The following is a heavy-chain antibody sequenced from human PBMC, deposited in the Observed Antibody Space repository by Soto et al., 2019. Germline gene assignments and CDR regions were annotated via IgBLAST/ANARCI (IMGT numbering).Heavy chain of an antibody. J-gene: IGHJ4*02. CDR1: GGSISSYY. Sequence: SETLSLTCTVSGGSISSYYWSWIRQPPGKGLEWIGYIYYSGSTNYNPSLKSRVTISVDTSKNQFSLKLSSVTAADTAVYYCARVFEYSSGWSRYYFDYWGQGTLVTVS. D-gene: IGHD6-19*01. CDR3: ARVFEYSSGWSRYYFDY. V-gene: IGHV4-59*01. CDR2: IYYSGST.